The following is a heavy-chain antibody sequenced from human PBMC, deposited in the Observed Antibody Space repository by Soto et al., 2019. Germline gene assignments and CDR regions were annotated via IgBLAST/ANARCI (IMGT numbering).Heavy chain of an antibody. CDR2: IYYSGST. V-gene: IGHV4-31*03. CDR1: GGSISSGDYY. Sequence: SETLSLTCTVSGGSISSGDYYWSWIRQVPGKGLEWIGYIYYSGSTYYNPSLKSRVAMSVDTSKNQFSLKLSSVTAADTAVYYCARDSSSWCFAYWGQGTLVTVSS. J-gene: IGHJ4*02. D-gene: IGHD6-13*01. CDR3: ARDSSSWCFAY.